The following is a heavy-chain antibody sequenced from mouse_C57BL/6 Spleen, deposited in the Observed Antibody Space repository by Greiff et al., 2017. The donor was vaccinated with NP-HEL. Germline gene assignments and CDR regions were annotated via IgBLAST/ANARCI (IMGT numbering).Heavy chain of an antibody. Sequence: VQLQESDAELVKPGASVKISCKVSGYTFTDHTIHWMKQRPEQGLEWIGYIYPRDGSTKYNEKFKGKATLTADKSSSTAYMQLNSLTSEDSAVYFCARGDYDYDNAMDYWGQGTSVTVSS. CDR2: IYPRDGST. CDR1: GYTFTDHT. CDR3: ARGDYDYDNAMDY. V-gene: IGHV1-78*01. J-gene: IGHJ4*01. D-gene: IGHD2-4*01.